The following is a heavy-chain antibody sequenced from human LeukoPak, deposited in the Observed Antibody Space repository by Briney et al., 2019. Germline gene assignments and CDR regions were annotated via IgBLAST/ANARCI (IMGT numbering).Heavy chain of an antibody. CDR1: GFTFSSYS. CDR3: ATLDIVATRAPYYMDV. V-gene: IGHV3-21*01. D-gene: IGHD5-12*01. Sequence: GGSLRLSCAASGFTFSSYSMNWVRQAPGKGLEWVSSISSSSRYIYYADSVKGRFTISRDNAKNSLYLQMNSLRAEDTAVYYCATLDIVATRAPYYMDVWGKGTTVTVSS. J-gene: IGHJ6*03. CDR2: ISSSSRYI.